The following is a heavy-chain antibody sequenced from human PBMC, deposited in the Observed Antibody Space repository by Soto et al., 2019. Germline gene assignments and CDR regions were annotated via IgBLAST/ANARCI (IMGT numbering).Heavy chain of an antibody. Sequence: QVQLVESGGGVVQPGRSLRLSCAASGFTFSSYAMHWVRQAPGKGLEWVAVISYDGSNKYYADSVKGRFTISRDNSKNTLYLQMNSLRAEDTAVHYCARAVNYWGQGTLVTVSS. CDR1: GFTFSSYA. CDR3: ARAVNY. V-gene: IGHV3-30-3*01. J-gene: IGHJ4*02. CDR2: ISYDGSNK.